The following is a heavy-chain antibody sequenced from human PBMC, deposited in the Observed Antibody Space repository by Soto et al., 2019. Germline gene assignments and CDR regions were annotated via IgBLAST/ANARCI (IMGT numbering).Heavy chain of an antibody. CDR2: IGTAGDT. D-gene: IGHD3-22*01. J-gene: IGHJ4*02. V-gene: IGHV3-13*01. Sequence: GGSLRLSCAASGFTFSSYDMHWVRQATGKGLEWVSAIGTAGDTYYPGSVKGRFTISRENAKNSLYLQMNSLRAEDTAVYYCASALYYDSSGYYYDYWGQGTLVNVSS. CDR1: GFTFSSYD. CDR3: ASALYYDSSGYYYDY.